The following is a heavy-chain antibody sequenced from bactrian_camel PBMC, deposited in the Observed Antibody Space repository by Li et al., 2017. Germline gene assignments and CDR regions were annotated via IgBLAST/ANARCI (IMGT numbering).Heavy chain of an antibody. J-gene: IGHJ6*01. V-gene: IGHV3S63*01. CDR1: EFTFEDSD. CDR2: ISADGST. Sequence: HVQLVESGGGSVQAGGSLTLSCTASEFTFEDSDVGWYRQVPDFECEWISTISADGSTTYADSVKGRFTISQEILKDTTYLQMNSLKPEDSAMYYCAAAWGGGSWCQRRTLDEFSTWGQGTQVTVS. D-gene: IGHD2*01. CDR3: AAAWGGGSWCQRRTLDEFST.